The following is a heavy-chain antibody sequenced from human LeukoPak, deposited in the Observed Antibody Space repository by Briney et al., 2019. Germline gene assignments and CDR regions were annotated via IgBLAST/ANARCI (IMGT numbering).Heavy chain of an antibody. CDR1: GFTVSSSY. CDR2: IYSGGNT. CDR3: ASLSGNYYYYYMDV. J-gene: IGHJ6*03. Sequence: GGSLRLSWAASGFTVSSSYMSWVRQAPGKGLEWVSVIYSGGNTYYADSVKGRFTVSRDNSKNTLYLQMNSLRAEDTAVYYCASLSGNYYYYYMDVWGKGTTVIISS. D-gene: IGHD1-26*01. V-gene: IGHV3-53*01.